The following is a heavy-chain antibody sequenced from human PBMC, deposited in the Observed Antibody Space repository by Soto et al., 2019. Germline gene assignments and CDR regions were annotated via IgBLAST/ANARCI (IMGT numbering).Heavy chain of an antibody. J-gene: IGHJ4*02. CDR2: INPYSGGT. CDR1: GYTFTDHY. Sequence: ASVKVSCKASGYTFTDHYIHWLRQAPGQSLEWMGWINPYSGGTHFARKFQDGVTMARDTSVSTAYMELSSLKSDDTAVYYCARPKYGETYFDPWGQGTLVTVSS. CDR3: ARPKYGETYFDP. V-gene: IGHV1-2*02. D-gene: IGHD2-21*01.